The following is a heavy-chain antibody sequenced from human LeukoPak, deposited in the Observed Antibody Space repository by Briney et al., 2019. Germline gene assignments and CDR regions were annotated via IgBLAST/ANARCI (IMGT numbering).Heavy chain of an antibody. V-gene: IGHV4-59*01. J-gene: IGHJ4*02. CDR3: ARSYSYGYCYFDY. CDR1: GGSFSGYY. Sequence: SETLSLACAVHGGSFSGYYWSWIRQPPGKGLEWIGYIYYSGSTNYNPSLKSRVTISVDTSKNQFSLKLSSVTAADTAVYYCARSYSYGYCYFDYWGQGTGVTVSS. D-gene: IGHD5-18*01. CDR2: IYYSGST.